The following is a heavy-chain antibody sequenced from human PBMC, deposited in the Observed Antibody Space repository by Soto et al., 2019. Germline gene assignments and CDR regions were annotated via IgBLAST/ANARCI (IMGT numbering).Heavy chain of an antibody. CDR2: IRDRAYNYAT. D-gene: IGHD3-10*01. V-gene: IGHV3-73*01. J-gene: IGHJ4*02. CDR3: TRLISAAQDY. CDR1: GFVFKDSS. Sequence: EVLLVKSGGGLVQPGGYLKLSCEASGFVFKDSSIHWVRQASGKGLEWVGRIRDRAYNYATAYAASVKGRFTISRDDSNNKAYLQMDSLKTEDTAIYYCTRLISAAQDYWGQGTLVTVSS.